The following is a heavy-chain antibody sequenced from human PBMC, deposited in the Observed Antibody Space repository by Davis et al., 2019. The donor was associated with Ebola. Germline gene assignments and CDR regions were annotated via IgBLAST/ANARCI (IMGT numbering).Heavy chain of an antibody. Sequence: MPSETLSLTCSVTGGSVSSDVYSWNWIRQSPGKGLEWIGFVYNRDTTNYNPSLNGRVTISKDTSKNQFSLKLSSVTAADTAVYYCAREFYYGSGSAFDIWGQGTMVTVSS. J-gene: IGHJ3*02. D-gene: IGHD3-10*01. CDR3: AREFYYGSGSAFDI. V-gene: IGHV4-61*08. CDR1: GGSVSSDVYS. CDR2: VYNRDTT.